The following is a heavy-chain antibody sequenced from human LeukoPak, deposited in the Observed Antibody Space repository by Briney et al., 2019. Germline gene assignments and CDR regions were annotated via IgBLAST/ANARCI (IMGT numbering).Heavy chain of an antibody. CDR2: IKSKTDGGTT. D-gene: IGHD3-10*01. V-gene: IGHV3-15*01. CDR1: GFTFSTYG. CDR3: TTGITMVRGVAHFYYYGMDV. J-gene: IGHJ6*02. Sequence: GGSLRLSCAASGFTFSTYGMNWVRQAPGKGLEWVGRIKSKTDGGTTDYAAPVKGRFTISRDDSKNTLYLQMNSLKTEDTAVYYCTTGITMVRGVAHFYYYGMDVWGQGTTVTVSS.